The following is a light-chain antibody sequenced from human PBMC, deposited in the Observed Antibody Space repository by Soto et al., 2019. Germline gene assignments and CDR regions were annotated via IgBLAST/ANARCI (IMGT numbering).Light chain of an antibody. CDR2: VNS. V-gene: IGLV1-40*01. Sequence: QSVLTQPPSVSGAPGQRVTISCTGSSSNIGAGYDVHWYQQLPGTAPKLLIYVNSNRPSGVPDRFSGSKSATSASLAITGLQAEDEADYYCSSYTSSSTLGVFGTGTKVTVL. CDR1: SSNIGAGYD. J-gene: IGLJ1*01. CDR3: SSYTSSSTLGV.